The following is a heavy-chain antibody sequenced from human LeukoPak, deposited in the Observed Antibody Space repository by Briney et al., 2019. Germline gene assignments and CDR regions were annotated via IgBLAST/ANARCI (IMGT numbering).Heavy chain of an antibody. Sequence: SETLSLTCAVYGGSFSGYYWSWIRQPPGKGLEWIGEINHSGSTNYNPSLKSRVTISVDTSKNQFSLKLSSVTAADTAVYYCARHPTVLLWLGAIKGASWFDPWGQGTLVTVSS. CDR3: ARHPTVLLWLGAIKGASWFDP. D-gene: IGHD3-10*01. V-gene: IGHV4-34*01. CDR2: INHSGST. CDR1: GGSFSGYY. J-gene: IGHJ5*02.